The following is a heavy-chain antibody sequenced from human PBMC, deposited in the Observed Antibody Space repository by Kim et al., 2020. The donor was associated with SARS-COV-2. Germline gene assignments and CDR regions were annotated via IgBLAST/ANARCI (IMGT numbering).Heavy chain of an antibody. CDR3: ARQITVAGAGTTPFGY. D-gene: IGHD6-19*01. CDR1: GGSISSSSYY. V-gene: IGHV4-39*01. Sequence: SETLSLTCTVSGGSISSSSYYWGWIRQPPGKGLEWIGSIYYSGSTYYNPSLKSRVTISVDTSKNQFSLKLSPVTAADTAVYYCARQITVAGAGTTPFGYWGQGTLVTVSS. CDR2: IYYSGST. J-gene: IGHJ4*02.